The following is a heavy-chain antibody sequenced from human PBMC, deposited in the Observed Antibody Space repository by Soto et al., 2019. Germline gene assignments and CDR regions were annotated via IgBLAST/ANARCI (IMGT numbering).Heavy chain of an antibody. D-gene: IGHD4-17*01. CDR2: INPNSGGT. V-gene: IGHV1-2*04. CDR3: ARGPDYGDYAYYFDS. CDR1: GYTFTGYY. J-gene: IGHJ4*02. Sequence: QVQLVQSGAEVKKPGASVKVSCKASGYTFTGYYMHWVRPAPGQGLEWMGWINPNSGGTNYAQKFQGWVTMTRDTSISTAYMELSRLRSDDTAVYYCARGPDYGDYAYYFDSWGQGTLFTVSS.